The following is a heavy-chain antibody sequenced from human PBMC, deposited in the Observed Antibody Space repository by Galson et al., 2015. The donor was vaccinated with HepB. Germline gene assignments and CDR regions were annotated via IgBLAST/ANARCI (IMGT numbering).Heavy chain of an antibody. J-gene: IGHJ3*02. CDR3: ARPTGWSRNDAFDI. Sequence: SLRLSCAASGFTFSSYWMTWVRQAPGKGLEWVANIKQDGSDKYYVDSVKGRFTISRDNAKKSLYLQMNSLRAEDTAVYYCARPTGWSRNDAFDIWGRGTMVSVSS. V-gene: IGHV3-7*01. CDR2: IKQDGSDK. D-gene: IGHD6-19*01. CDR1: GFTFSSYW.